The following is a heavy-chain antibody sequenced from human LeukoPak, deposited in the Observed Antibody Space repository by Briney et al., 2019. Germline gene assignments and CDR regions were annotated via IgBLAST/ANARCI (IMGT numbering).Heavy chain of an antibody. D-gene: IGHD2-15*01. CDR1: GYTFTSYR. CDR3: ARDRLPYCSGGSCSLGY. V-gene: IGHV1-18*01. J-gene: IGHJ4*02. CDR2: ISGYNGKT. Sequence: ASVKVSCKASGYTFTSYRITWVRQAPGQGLEWMGWISGYNGKTKYAQKFQGRVTMTTDTSTTTAYMELRSLRSDDTAVDYCARDRLPYCSGGSCSLGYWGQGTLVTVSS.